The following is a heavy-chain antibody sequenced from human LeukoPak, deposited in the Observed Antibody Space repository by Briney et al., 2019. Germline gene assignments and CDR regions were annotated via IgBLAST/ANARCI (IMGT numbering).Heavy chain of an antibody. J-gene: IGHJ4*02. V-gene: IGHV1-69*04. CDR3: ARDVDYSNYGV. Sequence: SVKVSCKASGGTFSSYAISGVRQAPGQGLEWMGRIIPILGIANYAQKFEGRVTITADKSTSTAYMELSSLRSEDTAVYYCARDVDYSNYGVWGQGTLVTVSS. CDR2: IIPILGIA. D-gene: IGHD4-11*01. CDR1: GGTFSSYA.